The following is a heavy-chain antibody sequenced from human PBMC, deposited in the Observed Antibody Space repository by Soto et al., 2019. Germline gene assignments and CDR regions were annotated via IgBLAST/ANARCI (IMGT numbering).Heavy chain of an antibody. J-gene: IGHJ6*03. CDR2: INHSGST. V-gene: IGHV4-34*01. D-gene: IGHD5-18*01. CDR1: GGSFSGYY. Sequence: SETLSLTCAVYGGSFSGYYWSWIRQPPGKGLEWIGEINHSGSTNYNPSLKSRVTISVDTSKNQFSLKLSSVTAADTAVYYCAMIGYPRRGTSYYYYYYMDVWGKGTTVTVSS. CDR3: AMIGYPRRGTSYYYYYYMDV.